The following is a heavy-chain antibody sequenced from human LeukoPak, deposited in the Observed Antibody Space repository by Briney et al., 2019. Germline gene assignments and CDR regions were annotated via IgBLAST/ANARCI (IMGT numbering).Heavy chain of an antibody. Sequence: GGSLRLSCAASGFTFSSYGMHWVRQAPGKGLEWVAVISYDGSNKYYADSVKGRFTISRDNSKNTLSLQMNSLRAEDTAIYYCASADGSGYRYYWGQGTLVTVSS. CDR1: GFTFSSYG. CDR2: ISYDGSNK. V-gene: IGHV3-30*03. D-gene: IGHD3-22*01. J-gene: IGHJ4*02. CDR3: ASADGSGYRYY.